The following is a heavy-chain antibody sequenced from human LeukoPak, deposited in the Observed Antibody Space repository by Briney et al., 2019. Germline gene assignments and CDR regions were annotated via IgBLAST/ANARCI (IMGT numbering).Heavy chain of an antibody. J-gene: IGHJ6*02. Sequence: GASVKVSCKASGYTFTSYGISWVRQAPGQGLEWMGWISAYNGNTNYAQKLQGRVTMTTDTSTSTAYMELRSLRSDGTAVYYCARDLNPPIAAAGRNYYYGMDVWGQGTTVTVSS. CDR2: ISAYNGNT. CDR1: GYTFTSYG. D-gene: IGHD6-13*01. V-gene: IGHV1-18*01. CDR3: ARDLNPPIAAAGRNYYYGMDV.